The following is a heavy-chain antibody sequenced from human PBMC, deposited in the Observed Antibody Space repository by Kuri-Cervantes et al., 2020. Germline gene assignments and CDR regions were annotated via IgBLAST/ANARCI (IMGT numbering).Heavy chain of an antibody. CDR2: IIPIFATA. V-gene: IGHV1-69*05. D-gene: IGHD2-2*01. CDR3: AKGDCSSTISCYRFDY. Sequence: SVKVSCKASGGTFSSYAINWVRQAPGQGLEWMGGIIPIFATARYAQKFQGRVTMTRNTSISTAYMELSSLRSEDTAVYYCAKGDCSSTISCYRFDYWGQGTLVTVSS. CDR1: GGTFSSYA. J-gene: IGHJ4*02.